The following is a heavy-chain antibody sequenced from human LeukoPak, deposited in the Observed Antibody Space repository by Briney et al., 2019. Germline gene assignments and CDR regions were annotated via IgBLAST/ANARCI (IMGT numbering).Heavy chain of an antibody. D-gene: IGHD6-13*01. J-gene: IGHJ3*02. Sequence: PGGSLRLSCAASGFAFSSYSMNWVRQAPGKGLEWVSSISSSSSYIYYADSVKGRFTISRDNAKNSLYLQMNSLRAEDTAVYYCARSRGYSSSDAFDIWGQGTMVTVSS. CDR2: ISSSSSYI. V-gene: IGHV3-21*01. CDR1: GFAFSSYS. CDR3: ARSRGYSSSDAFDI.